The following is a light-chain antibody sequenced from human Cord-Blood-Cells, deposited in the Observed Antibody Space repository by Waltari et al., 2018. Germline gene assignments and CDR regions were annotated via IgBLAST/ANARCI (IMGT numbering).Light chain of an antibody. CDR1: SSNIGNNA. Sequence: QSVLTQPPSVSEAPRQRVTISCSGSSSNIGNNAVNWYQPLPGKAPKLLIYYDDLLPSGVSDRFSGFKSGTSASLAISGLQSEDEADYYCAAWDDSLNGVVFGGGTKLTVL. J-gene: IGLJ2*01. CDR3: AAWDDSLNGVV. V-gene: IGLV1-36*01. CDR2: YDD.